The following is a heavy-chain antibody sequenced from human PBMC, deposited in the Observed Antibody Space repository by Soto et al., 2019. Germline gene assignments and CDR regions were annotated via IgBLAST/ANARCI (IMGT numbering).Heavy chain of an antibody. CDR1: GFTFTSYW. D-gene: IGHD3-10*01. CDR2: IKGDETTS. J-gene: IGHJ4*02. V-gene: IGHV3-74*01. Sequence: EVQVVESGGASVQPGGSLRLSCAASGFTFTSYWMHWVRQAPGKGLLWMSRIKGDETTSSYADSVKARFTISRDNAKNTVYLQMNSLRAEDTAVYYCARGAFGSYYVDYWGQGTLVTVSS. CDR3: ARGAFGSYYVDY.